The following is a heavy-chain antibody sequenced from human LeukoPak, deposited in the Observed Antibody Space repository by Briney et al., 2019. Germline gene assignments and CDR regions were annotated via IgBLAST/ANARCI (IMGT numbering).Heavy chain of an antibody. CDR3: ARIWLGYCTNGVCYTLDY. V-gene: IGHV3-7*01. CDR1: GFTFNNYA. CDR2: IKQDGSEK. Sequence: GGSLRLSCATSGFTFNNYAMSWVRQAPGKGLEWVANIKQDGSEKYYVDSVEGRFTISRDNAKNSLYLQMNSLRAEDTAVYHCARIWLGYCTNGVCYTLDYWGQGTLATVSS. D-gene: IGHD2-8*01. J-gene: IGHJ4*02.